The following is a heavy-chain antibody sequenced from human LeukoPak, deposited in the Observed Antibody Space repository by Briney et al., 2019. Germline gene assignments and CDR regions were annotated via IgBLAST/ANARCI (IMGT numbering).Heavy chain of an antibody. J-gene: IGHJ4*02. D-gene: IGHD1-26*01. CDR3: ASALRIYYYFDY. CDR2: ISDSDGNT. CDR1: GFTFSSYA. Sequence: RAGGSLRLSCAASGFTFSSYAMSWVRQAPGKGLEWVSAISDSDGNTYYADSVKGRFTISRDNSKNTLYLQMNSLRAEDTAVYYCASALRIYYYFDYWGQGTLVTVSS. V-gene: IGHV3-23*01.